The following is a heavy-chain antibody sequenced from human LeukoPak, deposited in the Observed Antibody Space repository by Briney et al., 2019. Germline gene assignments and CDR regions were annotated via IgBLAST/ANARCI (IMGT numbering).Heavy chain of an antibody. CDR3: ARDRGYSVYDRSDY. CDR2: ISSYNGNT. J-gene: IGHJ4*02. D-gene: IGHD5/OR15-5a*01. V-gene: IGHV1-18*01. CDR1: GYIFSTSG. Sequence: ASVKVSCKASGYIFSTSGISWVRQAPGQGLEWMGWISSYNGNTNYAQKLQGRVTMTTETSTSTVYMELRSLRSDDTAIYYCARDRGYSVYDRSDYWGQGTLVTVSS.